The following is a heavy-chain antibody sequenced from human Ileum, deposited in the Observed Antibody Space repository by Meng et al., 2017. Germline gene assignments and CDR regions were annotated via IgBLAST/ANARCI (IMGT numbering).Heavy chain of an antibody. CDR2: NNHSGIT. J-gene: IGHJ5*02. V-gene: IGHV4-34*01. CDR3: ASSIRRDLP. CDR1: GGSLTGEQ. Sequence: VQRQQCGAGMLKPSATLSLIRAVYGGSLTGEQWTWIRQPPGKGLWWIGDNNHSGITRYNPSLKSRVTISLDTSKNQFSLILSSVTAADTAVYNCASSIRRDLPWGQGTLVTVSS.